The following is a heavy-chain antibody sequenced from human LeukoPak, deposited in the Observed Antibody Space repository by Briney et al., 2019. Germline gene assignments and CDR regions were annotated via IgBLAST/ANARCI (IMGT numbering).Heavy chain of an antibody. V-gene: IGHV3-74*01. Sequence: PGGSLRLSCAASGFTFSSYWMHWVRQAPGKGLVWVSRINSDGSSTSYADSVKGRFTISRDNAKNTLYLQMNSLRAEDTAVYYCAKDKILSHVLRYFDWLPLPGYWGQGTLVTVSS. D-gene: IGHD3-9*01. CDR2: INSDGSST. CDR3: AKDKILSHVLRYFDWLPLPGY. J-gene: IGHJ4*02. CDR1: GFTFSSYW.